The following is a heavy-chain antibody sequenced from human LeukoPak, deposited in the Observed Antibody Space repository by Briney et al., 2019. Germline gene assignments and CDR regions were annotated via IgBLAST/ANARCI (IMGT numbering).Heavy chain of an antibody. CDR2: MNPNSGNT. V-gene: IGHV1-8*02. CDR3: ARARGYSYFDY. Sequence: GASVKVSCKASGYTFTSYGISWVRQAPGQGLEWMGWMNPNSGNTGYAQKFQGRVTMTRNTSISTAYMELSSLRSEDTAVYYCARARGYSYFDYWGQGTLVTVSS. J-gene: IGHJ4*02. D-gene: IGHD5-12*01. CDR1: GYTFTSYG.